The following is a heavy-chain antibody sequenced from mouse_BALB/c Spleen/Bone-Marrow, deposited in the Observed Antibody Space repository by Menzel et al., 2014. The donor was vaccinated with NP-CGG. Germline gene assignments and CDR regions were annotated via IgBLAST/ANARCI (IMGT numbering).Heavy chain of an antibody. Sequence: VKLVESGAELVRPGVSVKISCKGSGYTFTDYAMHWVKQSHAKSLEWVGVISTYYGDASYNQKFKGKATMTVDKSSSTAYMELARLTSEDSAIYYCARRGGFYAMDYWGQGTSVTVSS. V-gene: IGHV1S137*01. J-gene: IGHJ4*01. CDR2: ISTYYGDA. CDR3: ARRGGFYAMDY. CDR1: GYTFTDYA.